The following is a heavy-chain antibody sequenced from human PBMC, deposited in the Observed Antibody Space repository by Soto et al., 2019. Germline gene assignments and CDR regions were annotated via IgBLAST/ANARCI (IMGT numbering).Heavy chain of an antibody. CDR1: GFPFNNYG. Sequence: GGSLRLSWEACGFPFNNYGMHWVRQAPGKGLEWVAVISFDGRNKYYADSVKGRFSISRDSSKNTLYLQMNSLRPEDRAVYYCAKDLYLTISLAYFFDSCVEAALVTV. V-gene: IGHV3-30*18. D-gene: IGHD2-21*01. J-gene: IGHJ5*01. CDR2: ISFDGRNK. CDR3: AKDLYLTISLAYFFDS.